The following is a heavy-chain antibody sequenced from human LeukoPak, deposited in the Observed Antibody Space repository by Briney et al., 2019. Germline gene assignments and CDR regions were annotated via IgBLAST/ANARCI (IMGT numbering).Heavy chain of an antibody. CDR2: INHSGST. D-gene: IGHD4-17*01. J-gene: IGHJ5*02. CDR3: ARHGFYGDSARRKFDP. Sequence: SETLSLTCAVYGGSFSGYYWSWIRQPPGKGLEWIGEINHSGSTNYNPSLKSRLTISLDTSKNHFSLRLTSLTAADTAVYYCARHGFYGDSARRKFDPWGQGTLVTVSS. CDR1: GGSFSGYY. V-gene: IGHV4-34*01.